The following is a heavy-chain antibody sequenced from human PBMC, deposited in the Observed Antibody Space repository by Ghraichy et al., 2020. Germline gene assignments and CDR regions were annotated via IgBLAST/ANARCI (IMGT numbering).Heavy chain of an antibody. CDR1: GYTFTSYD. D-gene: IGHD6-19*01. J-gene: IGHJ3*02. CDR3: ARGRGYSSGWTSDAFDI. V-gene: IGHV1-8*01. CDR2: MNPNSGNT. Sequence: ASVKVSCKASGYTFTSYDINWVRQATGQGLEWMGWMNPNSGNTGYAQKFQGRVTMTRNTSISTAYMELSSLRSEDTAVYYCARGRGYSSGWTSDAFDIWGQGTMVTVSS.